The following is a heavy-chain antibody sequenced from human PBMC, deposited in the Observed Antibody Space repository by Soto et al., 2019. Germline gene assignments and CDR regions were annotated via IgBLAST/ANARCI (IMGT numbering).Heavy chain of an antibody. Sequence: EVQLLESGGGLVQPGGSPRLSCAASGFTFSSYAMSWVRQAPGKGLEWVSAISGSGGSTYYADSVKGRFTISRDNSKNTLYLQMNSLRAEDTAVYYCAMGRAFSDAFDIWGQGTMVTVSS. J-gene: IGHJ3*02. CDR2: ISGSGGST. V-gene: IGHV3-23*01. CDR3: AMGRAFSDAFDI. CDR1: GFTFSSYA.